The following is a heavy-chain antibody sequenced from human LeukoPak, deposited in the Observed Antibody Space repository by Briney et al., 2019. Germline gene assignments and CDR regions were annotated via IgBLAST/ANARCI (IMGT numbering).Heavy chain of an antibody. V-gene: IGHV3-30*04. Sequence: GGTLRLSCAASGFTFSDYAIHWVRQAPGKGLEWVAVISYDGSDKYYADSVKGRFTISRDNSKNTLYVQMNSLRAEDTAVYYCLFGDSQIDYWGQGTLVTVSS. CDR1: GFTFSDYA. D-gene: IGHD4-17*01. J-gene: IGHJ4*02. CDR2: ISYDGSDK. CDR3: LFGDSQIDY.